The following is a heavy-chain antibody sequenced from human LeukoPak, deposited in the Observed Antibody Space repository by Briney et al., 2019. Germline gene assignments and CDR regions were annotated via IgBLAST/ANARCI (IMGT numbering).Heavy chain of an antibody. V-gene: IGHV1-69*13. J-gene: IGHJ6*03. CDR2: IIPLFGTA. D-gene: IGHD2-2*01. CDR3: AGTVPPDYYYMDV. Sequence: SVKVSCKASRGTFSSYAISWGRQAPVQELEWMGGIIPLFGTAHYAQKIQGRVTTTPHEPTRTHHMELSRLRSENTAAYYCAGTVPPDYYYMDVWGKGTTVTVSS. CDR1: RGTFSSYA.